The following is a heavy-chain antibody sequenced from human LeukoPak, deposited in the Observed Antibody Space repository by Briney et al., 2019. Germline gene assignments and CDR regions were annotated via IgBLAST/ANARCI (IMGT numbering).Heavy chain of an antibody. D-gene: IGHD2-8*01. CDR2: INPDNGDT. Sequence: ASVKVSCKTSGYSFTSQDMHWVRQAPGQSLEWMGCINPDNGDTQYSQEFQGRVTITRDTSASTAYMELSSLRSEDMAVYYCVRGVPGVYFYYYMDVWGKGTTVTASS. CDR3: VRGVPGVYFYYYMDV. V-gene: IGHV1-3*03. CDR1: GYSFTSQD. J-gene: IGHJ6*03.